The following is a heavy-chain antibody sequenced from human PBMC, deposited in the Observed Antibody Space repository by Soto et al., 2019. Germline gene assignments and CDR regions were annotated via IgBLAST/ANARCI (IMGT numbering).Heavy chain of an antibody. CDR2: LKFDGTGI. CDR1: GFPFSVYW. V-gene: IGHV3-7*01. Sequence: EVQLVESGGKLVRPGGSLRLSCVASGFPFSVYWMSWVRQAPGEGLEWVARLKFDGTGIQYADSVKSRFTISRDNAENLLYLQMKSPGAEDTAVYYFARDSGYGSVDSGNHYFDYWGQGTLVAVTS. J-gene: IGHJ4*02. D-gene: IGHD3-10*01. CDR3: ARDSGYGSVDSGNHYFDY.